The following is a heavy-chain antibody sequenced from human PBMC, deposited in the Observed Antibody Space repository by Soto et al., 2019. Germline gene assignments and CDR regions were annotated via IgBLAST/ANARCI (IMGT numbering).Heavy chain of an antibody. D-gene: IGHD3-22*01. Sequence: GASVKFSCKASGYTLTSYGISWVRQAPGQGLEWMGWISAYNGNTNYAQKLQGRVTMTTDTSTSTAYMELRSLRSDDTAVYYCARDGFSYDSSGYHFDYWGQGTLVTVSS. J-gene: IGHJ4*02. CDR3: ARDGFSYDSSGYHFDY. V-gene: IGHV1-18*04. CDR1: GYTLTSYG. CDR2: ISAYNGNT.